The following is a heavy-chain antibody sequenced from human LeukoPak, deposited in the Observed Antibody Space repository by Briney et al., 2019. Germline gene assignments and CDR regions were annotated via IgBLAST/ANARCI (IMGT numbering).Heavy chain of an antibody. V-gene: IGHV4-39*07. CDR1: GGSISSSSYY. CDR3: ARGVGVQRGSWGY. Sequence: TSETLSLTCTVSGGSISSSSYYWAWIRQTPRQGLEWIGSMYYSGSTYYNPSLKSRVTISLDTSKNQFSLKLSSVTAADTAVFYCARGVGVQRGSWGYWAQGTLVTVSS. D-gene: IGHD1-26*01. CDR2: MYYSGST. J-gene: IGHJ4*02.